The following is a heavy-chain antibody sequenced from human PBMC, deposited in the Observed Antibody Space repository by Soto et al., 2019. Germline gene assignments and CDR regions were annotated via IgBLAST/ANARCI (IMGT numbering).Heavy chain of an antibody. CDR2: INHSGST. CDR1: GGSFSGYY. J-gene: IGHJ4*02. CDR3: ARVNWNYVDY. Sequence: SETLSLTCAVYGGSFSGYYWSWIRQPPGKGLEWIGEINHSGSTNYNPSLNSRVTISVDTSKNQFSLKLSSVTAADTAVYYCARVNWNYVDYWGQGTLVTVSS. V-gene: IGHV4-34*01. D-gene: IGHD1-20*01.